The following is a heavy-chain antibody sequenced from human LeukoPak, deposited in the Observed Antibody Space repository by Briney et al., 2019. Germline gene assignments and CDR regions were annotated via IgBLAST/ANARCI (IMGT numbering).Heavy chain of an antibody. CDR3: MRRLDD. Sequence: GGSLRLSCTASGFTFDDFAMSWFRQAPGKGLEWVANIKHDGSEKNCLDSVKGRFTISRDNAQNSLYLQMNGLRAEDSAVYYCMRRLDDWGQGTLVTVSS. CDR2: IKHDGSEK. J-gene: IGHJ4*02. V-gene: IGHV3-7*01. CDR1: GFTFDDFA. D-gene: IGHD3-16*01.